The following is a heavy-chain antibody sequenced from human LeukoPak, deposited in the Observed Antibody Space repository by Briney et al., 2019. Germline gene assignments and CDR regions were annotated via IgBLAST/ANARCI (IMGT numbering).Heavy chain of an antibody. CDR3: ARGSYYDFWSGYYSYYYYMDV. CDR1: GYTFTSYD. V-gene: IGHV1-8*01. CDR2: MNPNSGNT. Sequence: GASVKVSCKASGYTFTSYDINWVRQATGQGLEWMGWMNPNSGNTGYAQKFLGRVTMTRNTSISTAYMELSSLRSEDTAVYYCARGSYYDFWSGYYSYYYYMDVWGKGTTVTVSS. J-gene: IGHJ6*03. D-gene: IGHD3-3*01.